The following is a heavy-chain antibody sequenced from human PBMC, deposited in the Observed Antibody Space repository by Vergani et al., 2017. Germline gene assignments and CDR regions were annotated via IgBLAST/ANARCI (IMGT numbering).Heavy chain of an antibody. J-gene: IGHJ4*02. CDR3: ARFNDILTGYPIGDY. D-gene: IGHD3-9*01. V-gene: IGHV3-11*05. CDR1: GFTFSDYY. Sequence: QVQLVESGGGLVKPGGSLRLSCAASGFTFSDYYMSWIRQAPGKGLEWVSYISSSSSYTNYADSVKGRFTISRDNDKYSLYLQMNSLRAEDTDVYYCARFNDILTGYPIGDYWGQGTLVTVSS. CDR2: ISSSSSYT.